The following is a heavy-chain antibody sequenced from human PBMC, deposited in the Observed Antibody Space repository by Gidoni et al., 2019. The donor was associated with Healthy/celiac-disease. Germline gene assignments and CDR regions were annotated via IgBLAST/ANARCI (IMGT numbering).Heavy chain of an antibody. J-gene: IGHJ3*02. V-gene: IGHV2-5*02. D-gene: IGHD6-13*01. CDR3: AHWYSSEAFDI. Sequence: QITLKESGPTLVKPTQTLTLTCTFSGFSLSNSGVGVGWIRQPPGKALEWLALLYWDDDKRYSPSLKSRLTITKDTSKNQVVLTMTNMDPVDTATYYCAHWYSSEAFDIWGQGTMVTVSS. CDR1: GFSLSNSGVG. CDR2: LYWDDDK.